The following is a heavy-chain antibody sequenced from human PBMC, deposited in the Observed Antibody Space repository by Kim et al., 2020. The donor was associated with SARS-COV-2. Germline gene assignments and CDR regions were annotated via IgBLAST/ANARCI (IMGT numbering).Heavy chain of an antibody. V-gene: IGHV1-18*01. CDR1: GYTFTTHG. Sequence: ASVKVSCKASGYTFTTHGISWLRQAPGQGLEWMGWISPDNGNTKYAEKFQGRVTMTTDTSTSSAYMELKSLRSDDTAIYYCARDDVNILVVPAAIPFDYWGPGTLVTVSS. J-gene: IGHJ4*02. CDR2: ISPDNGNT. D-gene: IGHD2-2*02. CDR3: ARDDVNILVVPAAIPFDY.